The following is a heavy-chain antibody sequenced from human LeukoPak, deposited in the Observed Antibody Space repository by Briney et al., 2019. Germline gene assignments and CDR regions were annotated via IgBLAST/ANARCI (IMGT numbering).Heavy chain of an antibody. J-gene: IGHJ5*02. CDR2: IYYSGST. D-gene: IGHD1-26*01. Sequence: SETLSLTCTVSGGSISSYYWSWIRQPPGKGLEWIGYIYYSGSTNYNPSLRSRVTISVDTSKNQFSLKLSSVTAADTAVYYCARVVSVSGSYTSPRDNWFDPWGQGTLVTVSS. CDR3: ARVVSVSGSYTSPRDNWFDP. V-gene: IGHV4-59*01. CDR1: GGSISSYY.